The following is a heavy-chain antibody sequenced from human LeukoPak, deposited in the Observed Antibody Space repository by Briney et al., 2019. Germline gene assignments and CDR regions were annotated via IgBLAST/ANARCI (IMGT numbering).Heavy chain of an antibody. CDR3: ASSGSYYYYHYMDV. Sequence: PGGSLRLSCAASGSTFDDYGMSWVRQAPGEGLEWVSGINWNGGSTGYADSVEGRFTISRDNAKNSLYLQMNSPRAEDTALYYCASSGSYYYYHYMDVWGKGTTVTVSS. J-gene: IGHJ6*03. D-gene: IGHD1-26*01. CDR1: GSTFDDYG. CDR2: INWNGGST. V-gene: IGHV3-20*04.